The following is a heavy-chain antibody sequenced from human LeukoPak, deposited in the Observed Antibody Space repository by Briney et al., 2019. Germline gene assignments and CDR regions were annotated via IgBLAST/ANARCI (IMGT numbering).Heavy chain of an antibody. CDR3: ARDLYYYDSSGYYPRFDP. D-gene: IGHD3-22*01. J-gene: IGHJ5*02. Sequence: ASVKVSCKASGYTFTSYGISWVRQAPGQGLEWMGWISAYNGNTNYAQKLQGRVTMTTDTSTSTAYMELRSLRSDDTAVYYCARDLYYYDSSGYYPRFDPWGQGTLVTVSS. CDR2: ISAYNGNT. V-gene: IGHV1-18*01. CDR1: GYTFTSYG.